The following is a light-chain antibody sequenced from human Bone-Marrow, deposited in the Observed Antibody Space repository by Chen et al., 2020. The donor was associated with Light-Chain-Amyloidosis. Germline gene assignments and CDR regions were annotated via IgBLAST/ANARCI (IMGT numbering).Light chain of an antibody. J-gene: IGLJ1*01. CDR2: DDT. CDR3: QSYDNSLSGFYV. V-gene: IGLV1-40*01. CDR1: RSNIGAGYN. Sequence: QSVLTQPPSVSGAPGQRVTISCTGTRSNIGAGYNVHWYQHLPGRAPKLLIHDDTNRPSGVPDRFSASKSGTSASLAITGLQAEDEADYYCQSYDNSLSGFYVFGTGTQVSVL.